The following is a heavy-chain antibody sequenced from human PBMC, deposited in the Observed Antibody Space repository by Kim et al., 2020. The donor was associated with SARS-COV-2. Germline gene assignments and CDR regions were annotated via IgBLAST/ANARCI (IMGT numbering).Heavy chain of an antibody. V-gene: IGHV1-2*02. J-gene: IGHJ3*02. CDR3: ARGGSTVVTTDAFDI. D-gene: IGHD4-17*01. Sequence: ASVKVSCKASGYTFTGNYLHWVRQAPGQGVEWMGWIKPNSGGTSYAQKFQGRVTLTRDTSVSTAYMELSRLGSDDTAVYYCARGGSTVVTTDAFDIWGQG. CDR2: IKPNSGGT. CDR1: GYTFTGNY.